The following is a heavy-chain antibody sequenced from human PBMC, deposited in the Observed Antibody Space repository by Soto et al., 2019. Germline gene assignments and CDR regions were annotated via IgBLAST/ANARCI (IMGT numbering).Heavy chain of an antibody. CDR2: INVGNGNT. J-gene: IGHJ6*02. CDR1: GYSFTNSG. V-gene: IGHV1-3*01. Sequence: QVQLVQSGAAVKKPGASVKVSCKASGYSFTNSGMHWVRQAPGQRPEWMVWINVGNGNTKYSQNFQGRVTIIRDPSASTVFMEVKNLRYEDTAVYYCARDPGVSAPGYGMDVWFRGATVTVS. CDR3: ARDPGVSAPGYGMDV. D-gene: IGHD2-15*01.